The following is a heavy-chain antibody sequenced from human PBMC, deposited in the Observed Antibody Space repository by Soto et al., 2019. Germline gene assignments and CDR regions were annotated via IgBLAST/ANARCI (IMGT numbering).Heavy chain of an antibody. CDR2: ISYDGSNK. CDR3: AKEQDEDFWRGYGAGFDS. Sequence: PRGSLRHSCAASGFTFSSYGMHWVRQAPGKGLEWVAVISYDGSNKYYADSVKGRFTISRDNSKNTLYLQMNSLRAEDTAVYYCAKEQDEDFWRGYGAGFDSWCQGITVNV. D-gene: IGHD3-3*01. J-gene: IGHJ3*02. V-gene: IGHV3-30*18. CDR1: GFTFSSYG.